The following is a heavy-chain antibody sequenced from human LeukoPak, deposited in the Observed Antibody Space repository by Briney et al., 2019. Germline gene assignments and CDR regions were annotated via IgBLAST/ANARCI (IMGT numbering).Heavy chain of an antibody. D-gene: IGHD3-10*01. CDR2: MNPNSGNT. V-gene: IGHV1-8*01. CDR1: GYTFTSYD. CDR3: ARGRGVLLWFGELSRGHFDY. J-gene: IGHJ4*02. Sequence: ASVKVSCKASGYTFTSYDINWVRQATGQGLEWMGWMNPNSGNTGYAQKFQGRVTMTRNTSISTAYMELSSLRSEDTAVYYCARGRGVLLWFGELSRGHFDYWGQGTLVTVSS.